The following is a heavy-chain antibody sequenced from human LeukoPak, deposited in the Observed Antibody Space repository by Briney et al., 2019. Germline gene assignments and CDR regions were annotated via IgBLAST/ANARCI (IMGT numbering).Heavy chain of an antibody. D-gene: IGHD5-18*01. V-gene: IGHV3-23*01. J-gene: IGHJ6*03. CDR1: GFTFSSYA. CDR2: ISGSGGST. Sequence: GGSLRLSCAASGFTFSSYAMSWVRQAPGKGLEWVSAISGSGGSTYYADSVKGRFTISRDNSKNTLYLQMNSLRTEDTALYYCAKGLARGYSYGYGTRRSLYYMDVWGKGTTVTVSS. CDR3: AKGLARGYSYGYGTRRSLYYMDV.